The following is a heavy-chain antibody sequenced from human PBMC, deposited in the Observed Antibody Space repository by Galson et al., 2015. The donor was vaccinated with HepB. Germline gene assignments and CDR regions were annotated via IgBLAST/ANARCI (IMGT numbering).Heavy chain of an antibody. CDR3: ARGVYNSYYFDY. CDR1: GYTFTSYA. Sequence: CKASGYTFTSYAMHWVRQAPGQRLEWMGWINAGNGNTKYSQKFQGRVTITRDTSASTAYMELNSLRSEDTAVYYCARGVYNSYYFDYWGQGTLVTVSS. D-gene: IGHD1-1*01. J-gene: IGHJ4*02. CDR2: INAGNGNT. V-gene: IGHV1-3*01.